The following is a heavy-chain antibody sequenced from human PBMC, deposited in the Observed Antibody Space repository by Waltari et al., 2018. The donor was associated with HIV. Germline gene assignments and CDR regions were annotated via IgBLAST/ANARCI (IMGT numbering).Heavy chain of an antibody. CDR2: IDTSTGNP. V-gene: IGHV7-4-1*02. J-gene: IGHJ6*02. CDR1: GYTFTRHT. CDR3: ARKMIRPVPAMYV. D-gene: IGHD3-16*01. Sequence: QVQLVQSGSELKKPGASVKVSCKASGYTFTRHTINWVRQAPGQGLEWLGWIDTSTGNPTSAQGLTGRFVLSLDTSVSTAYLQISGLTTEDTAVYYCARKMIRPVPAMYVWGQGTTVTVSS.